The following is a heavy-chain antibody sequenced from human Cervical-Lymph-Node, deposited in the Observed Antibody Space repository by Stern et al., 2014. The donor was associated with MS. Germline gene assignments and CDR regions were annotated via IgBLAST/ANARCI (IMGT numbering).Heavy chain of an antibody. D-gene: IGHD6-19*01. CDR1: GFTFNVYG. V-gene: IGHV3-30*03. CDR2: TSYDGNDK. J-gene: IGHJ4*02. Sequence: MQLVESGGGVVQPGRSLRLSCAASGFTFNVYGMHWVRQAPGKGLEWVTFTSYDGNDKSYVDSVKGRFSISRDNSKNTLFLQMNSLRPEDTAVYFCARRGWQGFDYWGQGILVTVSS. CDR3: ARRGWQGFDY.